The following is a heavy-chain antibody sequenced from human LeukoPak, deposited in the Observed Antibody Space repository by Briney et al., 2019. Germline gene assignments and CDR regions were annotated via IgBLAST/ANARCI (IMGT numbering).Heavy chain of an antibody. J-gene: IGHJ6*03. Sequence: PSETLSLTCSVSGYSISSGYYWGWIRQPPGKGLEWIGYIYYSGSTNYNPSLKSRVTISVDTSKNQFSLKLSSVTAADTAVYYCAGGYYYMDVWGKGTTATISS. V-gene: IGHV4-59*01. CDR3: AGGYYYMDV. CDR1: GYSISSGYY. D-gene: IGHD3-16*01. CDR2: IYYSGST.